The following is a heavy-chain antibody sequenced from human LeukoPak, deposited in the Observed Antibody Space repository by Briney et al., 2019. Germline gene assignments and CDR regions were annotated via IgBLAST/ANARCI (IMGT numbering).Heavy chain of an antibody. CDR3: ARPSGSVTIFGVVDYFDY. J-gene: IGHJ4*02. Sequence: GGSLRLSCVVSGFNFNNYGMNWVRQAPGKGLDWVASIAYDGSNENYAESVKGRFTISRDNPKNTLYLQLSSLTAEDTAVYYCARPSGSVTIFGVVDYFDYWGQGSLVTVSS. D-gene: IGHD3-3*01. V-gene: IGHV3-30*04. CDR1: GFNFNNYG. CDR2: IAYDGSNE.